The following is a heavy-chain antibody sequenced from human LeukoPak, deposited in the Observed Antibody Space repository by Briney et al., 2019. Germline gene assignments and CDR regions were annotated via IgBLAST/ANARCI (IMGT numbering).Heavy chain of an antibody. V-gene: IGHV4-4*02. J-gene: IGHJ4*02. CDR3: AGLGDYHYNFDY. D-gene: IGHD4-17*01. CDR1: GASISNGKW. CDR2: IFHDGTT. Sequence: SGTLSLTCAVSGASISNGKWWSWVRQPPGKGLEWIGEIFHDGTTHYNPSLKSRVIISVDKSNNHFSLVLNSVTAADTAVFYRAGLGDYHYNFDYWGQGALVTVSS.